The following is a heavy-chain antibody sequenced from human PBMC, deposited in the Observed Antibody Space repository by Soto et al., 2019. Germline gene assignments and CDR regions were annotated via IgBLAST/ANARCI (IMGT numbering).Heavy chain of an antibody. CDR3: ARIRRGTKEPPEEVFDY. CDR2: IYYSGST. V-gene: IGHV4-39*01. Sequence: SETLSLTCTVSCCSISSISYYWGWIRQPPGKGLEWIGIIYYSGSTYYNPSLKSRVTISVDTSKNQFSLKLSSVNAADTAVYYCARIRRGTKEPPEEVFDYWGQGTLVTVSS. J-gene: IGHJ4*02. D-gene: IGHD1-7*01. CDR1: CCSISSISYY.